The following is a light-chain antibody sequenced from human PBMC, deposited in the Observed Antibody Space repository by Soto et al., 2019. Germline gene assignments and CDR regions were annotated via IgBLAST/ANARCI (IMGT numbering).Light chain of an antibody. V-gene: IGKV3-20*01. CDR2: GAS. CDR3: QQYASAPLT. CDR1: QPVAKNY. Sequence: DIVLTQSPGTLSLSPGERATLSCRASQPVAKNYLAWYQQQPGQAPRLLIFGASSRATGIPDRFSGSGSGTDFTLTINRLEPEDFAVYYCQQYASAPLTFGGGTKAEIK. J-gene: IGKJ4*01.